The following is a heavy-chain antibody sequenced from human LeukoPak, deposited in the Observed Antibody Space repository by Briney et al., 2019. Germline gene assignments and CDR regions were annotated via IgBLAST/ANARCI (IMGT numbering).Heavy chain of an antibody. J-gene: IGHJ6*02. Sequence: GASVKVSCKASGGTFSSYAISWVRQAPGQGLEWMGRIIPILGIANYAQKFQGRVTITADKSTSTAYIELSSLRSEDTAVYYCANGARYSSSWYGSYYYGMDVWGQGTTVTVSS. CDR2: IIPILGIA. CDR1: GGTFSSYA. D-gene: IGHD6-13*01. V-gene: IGHV1-69*04. CDR3: ANGARYSSSWYGSYYYGMDV.